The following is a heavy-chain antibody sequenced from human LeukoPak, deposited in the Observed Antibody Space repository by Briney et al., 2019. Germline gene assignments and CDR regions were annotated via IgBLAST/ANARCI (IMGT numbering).Heavy chain of an antibody. CDR3: ARVMASGYSEANDY. CDR2: ITATTRST. D-gene: IGHD6-25*01. J-gene: IGHJ4*02. Sequence: GGSLRLSCAGSGFTFSIYAMHWVRQAPGKGLEWVSTITATTRSTSYADSVKGRFTISRDNARNSLSLQMNSLRAEDTAVYYCARVMASGYSEANDYWGQGTLVTVSS. CDR1: GFTFSIYA. V-gene: IGHV3-23*01.